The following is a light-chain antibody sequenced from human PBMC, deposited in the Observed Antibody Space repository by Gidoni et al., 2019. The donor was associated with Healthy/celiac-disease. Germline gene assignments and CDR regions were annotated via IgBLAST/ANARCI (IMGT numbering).Light chain of an antibody. CDR2: DNN. Sequence: QSVFPHPPPVSAAPGQTVTISCSGSSSNIGNNYVSWYQQHPGTAPKLLIYDNNKRPSGIPDRFSGSKSGTSATLGITGLQTGDEADYYCGTWDSSLSAGGVFGGGTKLTVL. CDR3: GTWDSSLSAGGV. V-gene: IGLV1-51*01. CDR1: SSNIGNNY. J-gene: IGLJ3*02.